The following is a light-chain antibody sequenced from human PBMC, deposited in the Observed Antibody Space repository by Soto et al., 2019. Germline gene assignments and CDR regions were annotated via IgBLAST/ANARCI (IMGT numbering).Light chain of an antibody. V-gene: IGKV3-11*01. CDR3: QQRSNWPPFT. Sequence: EIVLTQSPATLSLSPGERATLSCRASQSVFSYLAWYQQKPGQAPRLLIYDVSNRATGIPARFIGSGSGTDFNLTISSLEPEDFAVYYCQQRSNWPPFTFGPGTKVDLK. CDR1: QSVFSY. J-gene: IGKJ3*01. CDR2: DVS.